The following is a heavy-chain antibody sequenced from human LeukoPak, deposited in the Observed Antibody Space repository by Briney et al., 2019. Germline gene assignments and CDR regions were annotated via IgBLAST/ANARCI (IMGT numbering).Heavy chain of an antibody. V-gene: IGHV4-4*07. CDR1: GDSISNYY. J-gene: IGHJ6*03. Sequence: SETLSLACTVSGDSISNYYWSWVRQPAGKGLEWIGRIYASGSSNYNPSLKSRITMSVDTSKNQFSLKLSSVTAADTAVYYCARCLNTYYYDNSGYSPEHYYMDVWGKGTTVIVSS. CDR3: ARCLNTYYYDNSGYSPEHYYMDV. D-gene: IGHD3-22*01. CDR2: IYASGSS.